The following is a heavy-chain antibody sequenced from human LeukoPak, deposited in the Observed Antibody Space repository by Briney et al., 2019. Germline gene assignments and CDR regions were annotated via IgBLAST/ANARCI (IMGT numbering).Heavy chain of an antibody. D-gene: IGHD1-26*01. V-gene: IGHV3-43*01. Sequence: GGSLRLSCAASGLTFDDYTMHWVRQVPGKGLQWVSLITWDGGSTFYADSVKGRFTISRDNSKKSLSLQMYGLSTEDTALYYCARERRRVIDYWGQGTLVTVSS. CDR3: ARERRRVIDY. J-gene: IGHJ4*02. CDR1: GLTFDDYT. CDR2: ITWDGGST.